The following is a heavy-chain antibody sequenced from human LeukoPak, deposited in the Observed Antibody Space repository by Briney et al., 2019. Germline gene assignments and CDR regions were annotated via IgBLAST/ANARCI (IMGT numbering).Heavy chain of an antibody. J-gene: IGHJ6*03. Sequence: SETLSLTCTVSGGSISSYYWSWIRQPPGKGLEWIGYIYYSGSTNYNSSLKSRVTISVDTSKNQFSLKLSSVTAADTAVYYCARVSSYSSSWELYYYYYMDVWGKGTTVTISS. V-gene: IGHV4-59*01. CDR2: IYYSGST. CDR3: ARVSSYSSSWELYYYYYMDV. D-gene: IGHD6-13*01. CDR1: GGSISSYY.